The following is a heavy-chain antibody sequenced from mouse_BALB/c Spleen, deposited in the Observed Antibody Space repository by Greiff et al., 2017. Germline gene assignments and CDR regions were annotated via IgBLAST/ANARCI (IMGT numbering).Heavy chain of an antibody. J-gene: IGHJ3*01. CDR1: GYTFTSYW. V-gene: IGHV1S81*02. CDR2: INPSNGRT. CDR3: ARRDWDGFAY. Sequence: QVQLQQPGAELVKPGASVKLSCKASGYTFTSYWMHWVKQRPGQGLEWIGEINPSNGRTNYNEKFKGKATLTVDKSSSTAYMQLSSLTSEDSAVYYCARRDWDGFAYWGQGTLVTVSA. D-gene: IGHD4-1*01.